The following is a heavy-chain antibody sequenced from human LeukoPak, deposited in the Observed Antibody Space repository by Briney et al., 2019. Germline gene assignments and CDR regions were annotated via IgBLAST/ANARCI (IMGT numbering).Heavy chain of an antibody. CDR2: ISYDGSNK. V-gene: IGHV3-30-3*01. CDR1: GFTFSSYA. Sequence: GRSLRLSCAASGFTFSSYAMHWVRQAPGKGLEWVAVISYDGSNKCYADSVKGRFTISRDNSKNTLYLQMNSLRAEDTAVYCCASLGQGGSSDSDYWGQGTLVTVSS. J-gene: IGHJ4*02. CDR3: ASLGQGGSSDSDY. D-gene: IGHD1-26*01.